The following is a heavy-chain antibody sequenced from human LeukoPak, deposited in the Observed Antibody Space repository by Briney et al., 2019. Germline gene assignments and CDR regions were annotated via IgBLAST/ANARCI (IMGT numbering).Heavy chain of an antibody. V-gene: IGHV1-24*01. CDR1: GYTLTELS. Sequence: GASVKVSCKVSGYTLTELSMHWVRQAPGKGLEWMGGFDPEDGETIYAQKFQGRVTMTEDTSTDTAYMELSSLRSEDTAVYYCATDALPTYYYDSSGYYGMDVWGQGTTVTVSS. CDR3: ATDALPTYYYDSSGYYGMDV. D-gene: IGHD3-22*01. CDR2: FDPEDGET. J-gene: IGHJ6*02.